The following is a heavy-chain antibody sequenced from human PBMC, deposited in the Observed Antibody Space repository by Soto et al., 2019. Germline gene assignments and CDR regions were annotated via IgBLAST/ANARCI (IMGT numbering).Heavy chain of an antibody. CDR1: GGSISGSHW. D-gene: IGHD3-16*02. CDR2: VYHSGPT. V-gene: IGHV4-4*02. J-gene: IGHJ3*02. Sequence: SETLSLTCVVSGGSISGSHWWSWVRQFPGMGLEWIGEVYHSGPTNYNPSFKSRVTLSADKSKNQLSLKLTSVTAADTAVYYCARASRGELSYDAFDIWGQGTMGT. CDR3: ARASRGELSYDAFDI.